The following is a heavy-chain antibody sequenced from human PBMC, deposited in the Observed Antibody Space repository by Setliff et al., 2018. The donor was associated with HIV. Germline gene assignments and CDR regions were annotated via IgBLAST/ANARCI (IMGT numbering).Heavy chain of an antibody. CDR2: ISSNGGST. V-gene: IGHV3-64D*09. D-gene: IGHD1-26*01. CDR1: GSRFTYAW. J-gene: IGHJ4*02. CDR3: VKGGRYSADPLDY. Sequence: PGGSLRLSCAASGSRFTYAWLSWVRQAPGKGLEYVSSISSNGGSTYYADSVKGRFTISRDNSKNTLYLQMSSLRAEDTAVYYCVKGGRYSADPLDYWGQGTLVTVSS.